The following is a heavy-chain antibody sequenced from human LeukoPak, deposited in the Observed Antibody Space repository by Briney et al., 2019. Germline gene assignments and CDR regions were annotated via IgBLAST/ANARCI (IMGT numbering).Heavy chain of an antibody. CDR2: IIPIFGTA. Sequence: SVKVSYKASGGTFSSYAISWVRQAPGQGLEWMVGIIPIFGTANYAQKFQGRVTITADESTSTAYMELSSLRSEDTAVYYCARDANSGWYYHFDYWGQGTLVTVSS. J-gene: IGHJ4*02. CDR1: GGTFSSYA. CDR3: ARDANSGWYYHFDY. D-gene: IGHD6-19*01. V-gene: IGHV1-69*01.